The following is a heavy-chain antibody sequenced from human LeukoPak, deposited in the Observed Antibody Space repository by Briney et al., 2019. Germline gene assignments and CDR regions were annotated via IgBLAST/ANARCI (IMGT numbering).Heavy chain of an antibody. D-gene: IGHD1-14*01. J-gene: IGHJ4*02. CDR3: AKAYGTTAIFDY. CDR2: ISWNSGSI. Sequence: PGRSLRLSCAASGFTFDDYAMHWVRQAPGKGLEWVSGISWNSGSIGCADSVKGRFTISRDNAKNSLYLQMNSLRAEDTALYYCAKAYGTTAIFDYWGQGTLVTVSS. V-gene: IGHV3-9*01. CDR1: GFTFDDYA.